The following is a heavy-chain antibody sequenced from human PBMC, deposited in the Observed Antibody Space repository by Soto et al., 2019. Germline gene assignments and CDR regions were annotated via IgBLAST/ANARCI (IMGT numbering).Heavy chain of an antibody. CDR3: VREPPRAYYGSGTFDY. Sequence: QVQLVQSGAEVKKPGASVKVSCKASGYTLSNYGISWVRQAPGQGLEWMGWISVYNEDTNYREKFQGRFTLTTDTSTNTAYMELRSLRSDDTAVYYCVREPPRAYYGSGTFDYWGQGTPVTVSS. J-gene: IGHJ4*02. CDR1: GYTLSNYG. D-gene: IGHD3-10*01. V-gene: IGHV1-18*01. CDR2: ISVYNEDT.